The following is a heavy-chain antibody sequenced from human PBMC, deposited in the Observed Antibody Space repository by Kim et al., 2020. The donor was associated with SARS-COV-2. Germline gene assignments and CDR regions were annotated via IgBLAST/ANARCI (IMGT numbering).Heavy chain of an antibody. Sequence: SVKVSCKASGGTFSSYAISWVRQAPGQGLEWMGGIIPIFGTANYAQKFQGRVTITADESTSTAYMELSSLRSEDTAVYYCARRVMVRGVILNWFDPWGQGTLVTVSS. CDR1: GGTFSSYA. V-gene: IGHV1-69*13. CDR3: ARRVMVRGVILNWFDP. J-gene: IGHJ5*02. CDR2: IIPIFGTA. D-gene: IGHD3-10*01.